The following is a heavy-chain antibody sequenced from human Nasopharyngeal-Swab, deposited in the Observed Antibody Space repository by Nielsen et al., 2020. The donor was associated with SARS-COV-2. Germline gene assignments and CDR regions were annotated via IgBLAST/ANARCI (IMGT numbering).Heavy chain of an antibody. V-gene: IGHV4-34*01. D-gene: IGHD2-2*01. Sequence: WIRQPPGKGPEWIAEINHSGSTNYNPSLKSRVTLSVDTSMNQVSLEVSSVTAADTAVYYCARCLSGIVPAPILGLGPYHYYYYMDVWGKGTTVTVSS. CDR2: INHSGST. J-gene: IGHJ6*03. CDR3: ARCLSGIVPAPILGLGPYHYYYYMDV.